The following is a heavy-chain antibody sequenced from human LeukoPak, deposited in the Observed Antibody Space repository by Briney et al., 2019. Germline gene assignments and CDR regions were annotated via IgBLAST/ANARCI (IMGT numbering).Heavy chain of an antibody. CDR2: IYYSGST. Sequence: PSETLSLTCTVSGGSISSYYWSWIRQPPGKGLEWIGYIYYSGSTNYNPSLKSRVTISVDTSKNQFSLKLSSVTAADTAVYYCARLTMVGFDFDYWGQGTLVTVSS. D-gene: IGHD2-15*01. J-gene: IGHJ4*02. CDR1: GGSISSYY. CDR3: ARLTMVGFDFDY. V-gene: IGHV4-59*08.